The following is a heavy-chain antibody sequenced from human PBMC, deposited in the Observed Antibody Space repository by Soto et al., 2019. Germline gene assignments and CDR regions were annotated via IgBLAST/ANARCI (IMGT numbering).Heavy chain of an antibody. CDR2: IYYSGTT. V-gene: IGHV4-59*01. J-gene: IGHJ5*02. CDR1: GGSLSNYY. CDR3: ARLVAVAGTSDWFDP. D-gene: IGHD6-19*01. Sequence: QVQLQESGPGLVKPSETLSLTCTVSGGSLSNYYWSWIRQPPGKGLEWIGYIYYSGTTSYNPSLKSRVPMSLDTSKNQFSLKVRSVTAADTAVYYCARLVAVAGTSDWFDPWGQGTLVTVSS.